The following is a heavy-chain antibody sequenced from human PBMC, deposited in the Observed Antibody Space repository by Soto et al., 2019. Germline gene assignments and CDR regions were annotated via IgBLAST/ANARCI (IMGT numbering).Heavy chain of an antibody. Sequence: RSQRPSCAASARTFSSYGLRWVREAPGKGLEWVAVISYDGSNKYYADSVKGRFTISRDNSKNTLYLQMNSLRAEDTAVYYCARDLNYGSGSYYHYWGQGTLVTVSS. D-gene: IGHD3-10*01. CDR1: ARTFSSYG. CDR3: ARDLNYGSGSYYHY. J-gene: IGHJ4*02. V-gene: IGHV3-30*03. CDR2: ISYDGSNK.